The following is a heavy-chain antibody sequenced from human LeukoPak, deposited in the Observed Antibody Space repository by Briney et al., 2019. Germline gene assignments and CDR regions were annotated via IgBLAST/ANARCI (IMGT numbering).Heavy chain of an antibody. CDR2: LYYGGNT. Sequence: SEPLSLTCTVSGGSLSIISSSTYYWGWIRQAPGKGLEWIGSLYYGGNTHYNPSLKSRATLSVDTSDNQFSLKLTSVTAADAAAYFCARQLPTAAADTRGYFDYWGQGTVVTVSS. CDR3: ARQLPTAAADTRGYFDY. V-gene: IGHV4-39*01. D-gene: IGHD6-25*01. J-gene: IGHJ4*02. CDR1: GGSLSIISSSTYY.